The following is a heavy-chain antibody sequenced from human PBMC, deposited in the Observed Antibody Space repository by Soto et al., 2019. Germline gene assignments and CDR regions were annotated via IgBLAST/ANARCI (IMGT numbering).Heavy chain of an antibody. CDR3: ARVGDGSGSFDS. D-gene: IGHD3-10*01. CDR1: GFTFSSHW. V-gene: IGHV3-74*01. J-gene: IGHJ4*02. CDR2: IDRIGVTT. Sequence: GGSLRLSCVASGFTFSSHWMHWVRQAPGKGLVWVSRIDRIGVTTTYADSVKGRFTISRDNAKNTLFLQMNSLRAEDAAMYYCARVGDGSGSFDSWGQGTLVTVSS.